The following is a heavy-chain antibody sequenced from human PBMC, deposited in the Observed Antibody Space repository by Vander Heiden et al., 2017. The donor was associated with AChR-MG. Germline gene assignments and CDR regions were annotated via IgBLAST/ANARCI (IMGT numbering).Heavy chain of an antibody. CDR1: GYIFNAHF. CDR3: ARESVETPNWEFDL. Sequence: QVQLVQSGAEVQKPGASVKVSCKASGYIFNAHFIHWVRQAPGQGPQWMGRINANSGVTEYAQRFQGRVIMTRDTSSRSAYMELRRLDSDDTAVYYCARESVETPNWEFDLWGQGTLVTVS. D-gene: IGHD5-18*01. V-gene: IGHV1-2*06. CDR2: INANSGVT. J-gene: IGHJ4*02.